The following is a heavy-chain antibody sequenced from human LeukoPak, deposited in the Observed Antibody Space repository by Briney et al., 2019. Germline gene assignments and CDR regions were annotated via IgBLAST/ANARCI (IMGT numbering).Heavy chain of an antibody. CDR2: IRSKANSYAT. Sequence: PGGSLRLSCLASGFTFSNYAMSWVRQASGKGLEWVGRIRSKANSYATAYAASVKGRFTISRDDSKNTAYLQMNSLKTEDTAVYYCTRHIWRYYDSSGSSHYGMDVWGQGTTVTVSS. D-gene: IGHD3-22*01. CDR3: TRHIWRYYDSSGSSHYGMDV. V-gene: IGHV3-73*01. J-gene: IGHJ6*02. CDR1: GFTFSNYA.